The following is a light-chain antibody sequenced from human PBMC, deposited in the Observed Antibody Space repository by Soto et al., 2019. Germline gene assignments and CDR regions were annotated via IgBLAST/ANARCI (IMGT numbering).Light chain of an antibody. Sequence: ENVFRQSPATLSFSPGERDPLSRRASQSVSSYVAWYQQQPGQAPRLLIYDASNRATGIPARCSGSGSATVFTLTSSSLAPEDFAVYCCQHRSNWPLTFGGGTKLEIK. V-gene: IGKV3-11*01. J-gene: IGKJ4*01. CDR2: DAS. CDR3: QHRSNWPLT. CDR1: QSVSSY.